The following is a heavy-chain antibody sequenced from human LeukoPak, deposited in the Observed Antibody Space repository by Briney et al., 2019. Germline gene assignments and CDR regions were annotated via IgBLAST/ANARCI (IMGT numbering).Heavy chain of an antibody. J-gene: IGHJ4*02. Sequence: PSETLSLTCTVSGGSISSHYWSWIRQPAGKGLEWIGRIYTSGSTNYNPSLKSRVTMSVDTSKNQFSLKLSSATAADTAVYYCARVARYGFWSGYYAGDYYFDYWGQGTLVTVSS. CDR1: GGSISSHY. CDR2: IYTSGST. CDR3: ARVARYGFWSGYYAGDYYFDY. V-gene: IGHV4-4*07. D-gene: IGHD3-3*01.